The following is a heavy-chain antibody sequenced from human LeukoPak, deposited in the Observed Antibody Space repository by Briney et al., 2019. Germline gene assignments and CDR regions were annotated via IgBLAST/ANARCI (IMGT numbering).Heavy chain of an antibody. V-gene: IGHV3-30*18. Sequence: GRSLRLSCAASGFTFSTYGTHWVRQTPGKGLEWVAVMSYDGSNIYYGDSVKGRFTISRDNSKNTLYLQMNNLRVEDTALYYCAKVTPGSTARKSGLDYWGQGTLVTVSS. CDR3: AKVTPGSTARKSGLDY. CDR2: MSYDGSNI. D-gene: IGHD2-21*02. CDR1: GFTFSTYG. J-gene: IGHJ4*02.